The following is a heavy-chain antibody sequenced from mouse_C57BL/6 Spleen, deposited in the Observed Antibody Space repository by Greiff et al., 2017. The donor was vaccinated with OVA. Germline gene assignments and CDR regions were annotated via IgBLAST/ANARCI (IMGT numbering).Heavy chain of an antibody. V-gene: IGHV1-22*01. CDR3: ARTYYSNYSGYYFDY. CDR1: GYTFTDYN. Sequence: VHVKQSGPELVKPGASVKMSCKASGYTFTDYNMHWVKQSHGKSLEWIGYINPNNGGTSYNQKFKGKATLTVNKSSSTAYMELRSLTSEDSAVYYCARTYYSNYSGYYFDYWGQGTTLTVSS. J-gene: IGHJ2*01. CDR2: INPNNGGT. D-gene: IGHD2-5*01.